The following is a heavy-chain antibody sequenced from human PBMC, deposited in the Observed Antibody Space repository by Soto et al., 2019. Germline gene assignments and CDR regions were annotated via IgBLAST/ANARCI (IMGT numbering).Heavy chain of an antibody. V-gene: IGHV3-72*01. Sequence: VQVAESGGGLVLPGGSLRLSCTVSADSEFSFSDQYMDWVRQAPGKGLEWVGRSRNRVNNLSTAYAASVQGRFTISRDEAKNTVYLQMHSLKPDATAVYYCSRVATSAKSPDYWGQGTLVTVSS. J-gene: IGHJ4*02. CDR1: EFSFSDQY. CDR3: SRVATSAKSPDY. CDR2: SRNRVNNLST. D-gene: IGHD2-15*01.